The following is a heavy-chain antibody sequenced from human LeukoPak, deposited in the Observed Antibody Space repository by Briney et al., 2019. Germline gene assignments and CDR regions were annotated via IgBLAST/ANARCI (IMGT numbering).Heavy chain of an antibody. CDR2: IYTSGST. CDR3: ARVSIVVVVADAFDI. J-gene: IGHJ3*02. CDR1: GGSISSYY. Sequence: SETLSLTCTVSGGSISSYYWSWIRQPAGKGLEWIGRIYTSGSTNYNPALKSRLTMSLDTSKNQFSLKLSSVTAADTGVYYCARVSIVVVVADAFDIWGQGTMVIVSS. D-gene: IGHD2-15*01. V-gene: IGHV4-4*07.